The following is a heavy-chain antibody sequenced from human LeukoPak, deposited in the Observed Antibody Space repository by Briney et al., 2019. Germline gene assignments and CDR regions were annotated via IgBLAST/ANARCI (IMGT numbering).Heavy chain of an antibody. CDR1: GFTFDDYG. Sequence: GGSLRLSCAASGFTFDDYGMSWVRQAPGKGLEWVSGINWNGGSIGYADSVKGRFTISRDNAKNSLYLQMNSLRAEDTALYYCARDGITFGGGTSFDYWGQGTLVTVSS. CDR3: ARDGITFGGGTSFDY. D-gene: IGHD3-16*01. CDR2: INWNGGSI. J-gene: IGHJ4*02. V-gene: IGHV3-20*04.